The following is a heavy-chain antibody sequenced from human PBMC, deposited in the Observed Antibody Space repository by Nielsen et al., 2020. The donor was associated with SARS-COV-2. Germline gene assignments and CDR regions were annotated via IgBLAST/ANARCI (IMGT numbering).Heavy chain of an antibody. D-gene: IGHD6-19*01. Sequence: SETLSLTCTVSGGSISSYYWSWIRQPPGKGLEWIGYIYYSGSTNYNPSLKSRVTISVDTSKNQFSLKLSSVTAADTAVYYCARLSIAVYYYGKDVWGQGTTVTVSS. V-gene: IGHV4-59*08. CDR1: GGSISSYY. J-gene: IGHJ6*02. CDR3: ARLSIAVYYYGKDV. CDR2: IYYSGST.